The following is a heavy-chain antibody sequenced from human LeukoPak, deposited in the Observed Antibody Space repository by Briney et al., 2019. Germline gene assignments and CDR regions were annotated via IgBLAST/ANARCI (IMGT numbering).Heavy chain of an antibody. D-gene: IGHD3-22*01. Sequence: SETLSLTCTLPAPSVGSNYGGSVRQPAGKGLEWIGRIYTSGSTNYNPSLKSRVTMSVDTSKNQFSLKLSSVPAADTAVYYCARDPDYYEISVYDYWGQGTLVTVSS. CDR1: APSVGSNY. V-gene: IGHV4-4*07. CDR2: IYTSGST. CDR3: ARDPDYYEISVYDY. J-gene: IGHJ4*02.